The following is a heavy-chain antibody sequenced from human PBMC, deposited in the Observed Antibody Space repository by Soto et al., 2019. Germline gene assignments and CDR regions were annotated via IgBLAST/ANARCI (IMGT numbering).Heavy chain of an antibody. D-gene: IGHD6-19*01. J-gene: IGHJ5*02. CDR2: ISYDGSNK. CDR3: ARGSSGWYGMENWFDP. V-gene: IGHV3-30-3*01. Sequence: QVQLVESGGDVVQPGRSLRLSCAASGFTFSSYAMHWVRQAPGKGLEWVAVISYDGSNKYYADSVKGRFTISRDNSKNTLYLQMNSLRAEDTAVYYCARGSSGWYGMENWFDPWGQGTLVTVSS. CDR1: GFTFSSYA.